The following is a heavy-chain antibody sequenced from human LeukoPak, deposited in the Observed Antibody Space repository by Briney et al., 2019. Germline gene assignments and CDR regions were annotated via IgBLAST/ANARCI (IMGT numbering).Heavy chain of an antibody. CDR3: AKWSSSGWYRPIDY. J-gene: IGHJ4*02. Sequence: GGSLRLSCAASGFTFSSYAMSWVRQAPGKGLEWVSAISGSGGSTYYADSVKGRFTNSRDNSKNTLYLQMNSLRAEDTAVYYCAKWSSSGWYRPIDYWGQGTLVTVSS. CDR1: GFTFSSYA. V-gene: IGHV3-23*01. D-gene: IGHD6-19*01. CDR2: ISGSGGST.